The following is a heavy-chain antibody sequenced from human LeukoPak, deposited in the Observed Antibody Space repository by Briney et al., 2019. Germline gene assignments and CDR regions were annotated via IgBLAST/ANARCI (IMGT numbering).Heavy chain of an antibody. CDR1: GFTFSDYY. V-gene: IGHV3-11*01. CDR3: ARGSYVGTYYYDISVYYQILDI. Sequence: GGSLRLSCAASGFTFSDYYMSWIRQAPGKGLEWVSYISSSGSTIYYADSVKGRFTISRDNAKNSLYLQMNSLRAEDTAVYYCARGSYVGTYYYDISVYYQILDIWGKGTMVTVSS. J-gene: IGHJ3*02. D-gene: IGHD3-22*01. CDR2: ISSSGSTI.